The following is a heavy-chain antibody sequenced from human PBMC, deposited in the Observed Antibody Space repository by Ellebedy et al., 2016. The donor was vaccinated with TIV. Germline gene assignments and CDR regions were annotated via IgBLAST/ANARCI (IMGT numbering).Heavy chain of an antibody. D-gene: IGHD1-1*01. CDR3: SRETYNDVDLNLWGIFDM. J-gene: IGHJ3*02. CDR1: GFNVTINY. CDR2: INRDGGT. V-gene: IGHV3-66*01. Sequence: GESLKISCAASGFNVTINYMSWVRQAPGKGLEWVSVINRDGGTYYADSLKGGFTISRDNSKNTVFLQIKSLRAEDTAVYYCSRETYNDVDLNLWGIFDMWGQGTLVTVSS.